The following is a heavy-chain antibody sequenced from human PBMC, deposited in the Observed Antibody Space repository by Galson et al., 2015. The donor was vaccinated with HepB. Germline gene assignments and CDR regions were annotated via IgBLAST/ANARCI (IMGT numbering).Heavy chain of an antibody. CDR2: ISAYNGNT. V-gene: IGHV1-18*04. J-gene: IGHJ4*02. CDR1: GYTFTSYG. D-gene: IGHD3-22*01. Sequence: SVKVSCKASGYTFTSYGTSWVRQAPGQGLEWMGWISAYNGNTNYAQKLQGRVTMTTDTSTSTAYMELRSLRSDDTAVYYCASTNSASDDYDSSGYYMPLDYWGQGTLVTVSS. CDR3: ASTNSASDDYDSSGYYMPLDY.